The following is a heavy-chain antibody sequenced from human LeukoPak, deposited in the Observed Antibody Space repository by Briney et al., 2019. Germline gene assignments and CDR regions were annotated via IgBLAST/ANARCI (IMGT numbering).Heavy chain of an antibody. CDR2: ISWNSGSI. CDR3: AKDTSGYPDY. CDR1: GFTFDDYA. D-gene: IGHD3-22*01. V-gene: IGHV3-9*01. J-gene: IGHJ4*02. Sequence: GRSLRLSCAASGFTFDDYAMHWVRQAPGKGLEWVSGISWNSGSIGYADSVKGRFTISRDNAKNSLYLQMNSLRADDTALYYCAKDTSGYPDYWGQGTLVTVSS.